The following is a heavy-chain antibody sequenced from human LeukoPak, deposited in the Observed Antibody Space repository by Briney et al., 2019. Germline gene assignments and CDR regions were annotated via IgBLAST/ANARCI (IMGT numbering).Heavy chain of an antibody. CDR3: ARASSGYDWDFDY. Sequence: SETLSLTCTVSGGSISSYYWSWIRQPPGKGLEWIGYIYYSGSTNYNPSLKSRVTISVDTSKNQFSLRLNSVTAADTAVYYCARASSGYDWDFDYWGQGTLVIVSS. V-gene: IGHV4-59*01. J-gene: IGHJ4*02. CDR1: GGSISSYY. CDR2: IYYSGST. D-gene: IGHD5-12*01.